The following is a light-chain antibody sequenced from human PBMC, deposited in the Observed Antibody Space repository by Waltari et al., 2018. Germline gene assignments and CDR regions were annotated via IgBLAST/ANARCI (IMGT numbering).Light chain of an antibody. V-gene: IGKV3-20*01. Sequence: EFVLTQYPATLPLSPAETPTISCSASQSLTSRYLACYPQKPGQAPRRLIYGASSRAAGIPDRFSGSGSGTAFTLTISRLEPEDFAVYYCQQYGSSVMYTFGQGTKLETK. CDR3: QQYGSSVMYT. CDR1: QSLTSRY. J-gene: IGKJ2*01. CDR2: GAS.